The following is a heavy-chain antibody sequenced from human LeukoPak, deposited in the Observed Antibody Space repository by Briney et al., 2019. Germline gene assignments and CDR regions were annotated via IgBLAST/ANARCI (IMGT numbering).Heavy chain of an antibody. J-gene: IGHJ3*02. V-gene: IGHV3-23*01. CDR1: GFTFSDYA. CDR2: ISGSGDYT. Sequence: GGSLRLSCAASGFTFSDYAMSWVRQPPGKGLEWVSTISGSGDYTYYADSVRGRFTISRDNSKNTLYLQMNSLRAEDTAVYYCARDWRGAMHAFDIWGQGTMVTVSS. D-gene: IGHD3-16*01. CDR3: ARDWRGAMHAFDI.